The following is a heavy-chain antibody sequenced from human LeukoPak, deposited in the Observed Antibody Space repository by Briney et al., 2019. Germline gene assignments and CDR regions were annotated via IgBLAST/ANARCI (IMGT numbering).Heavy chain of an antibody. CDR1: GGSISSYY. Sequence: SETLSLTCTVSGGSISSYYWSWIRQPPGKGLEWIGHIYYSGSTNYNPSLKSRVTISVDTSKNQFSLKLSPVTAADTAVYYCARGSCSGGSCYYFWGQGTLVTVSS. V-gene: IGHV4-59*01. J-gene: IGHJ4*02. D-gene: IGHD2-15*01. CDR2: IYYSGST. CDR3: ARGSCSGGSCYYF.